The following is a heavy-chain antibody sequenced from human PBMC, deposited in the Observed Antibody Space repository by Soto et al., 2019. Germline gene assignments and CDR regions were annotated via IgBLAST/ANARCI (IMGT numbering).Heavy chain of an antibody. CDR3: AREGELYFDSIGYCFVF. CDR2: INPSDGST. CDR1: GYTFTAYY. V-gene: IGHV1-46*01. J-gene: IGHJ4*02. Sequence: QVQLVQSGAEVKKPGASVKVSCKASGYTFTAYYMHWVRQAPGQGLEWMGLINPSDGSTTYAQKFQGSVTMTRESSTSTRYLELSSLRSEDTAVYYCAREGELYFDSIGYCFVFGGQGPLVTVSS. D-gene: IGHD3-22*01.